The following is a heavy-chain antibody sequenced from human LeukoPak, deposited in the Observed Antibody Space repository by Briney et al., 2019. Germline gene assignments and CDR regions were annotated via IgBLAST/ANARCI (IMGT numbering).Heavy chain of an antibody. J-gene: IGHJ6*02. Sequence: ASVKVSCKVSGYTLTELSMHWGRQAPGKGLEWMGGFDPEDGETIYAQKFQGRVTMTEDTSTDTAYMELSSLRTEDTAVYYCATSAPTIVGVVIKLGVDYYYGMDVWGQGTTVTVSS. CDR3: ATSAPTIVGVVIKLGVDYYYGMDV. D-gene: IGHD3-3*01. CDR2: FDPEDGET. V-gene: IGHV1-24*01. CDR1: GYTLTELS.